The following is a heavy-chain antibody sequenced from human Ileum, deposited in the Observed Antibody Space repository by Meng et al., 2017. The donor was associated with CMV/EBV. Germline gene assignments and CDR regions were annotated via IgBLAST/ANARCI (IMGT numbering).Heavy chain of an antibody. CDR1: GFTFTTYT. CDR3: ARDAGRHMDV. CDR2: IRNINDYM. J-gene: IGHJ6*02. V-gene: IGHV3-21*06. Sequence: GESLKISCAASGFTFTTYTMTWVRQAPGKGLEWVASIRNINDYMYYADSVKGRFTISRDNAKSSLYLQMNSLRAEDMAVYYCARDAGRHMDVWGQGTTVTVSS.